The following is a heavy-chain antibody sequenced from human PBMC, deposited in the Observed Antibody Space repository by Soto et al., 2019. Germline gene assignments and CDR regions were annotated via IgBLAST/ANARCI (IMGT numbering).Heavy chain of an antibody. CDR2: IYYDGSNK. CDR1: GFAFSSYG. V-gene: IGHV3-33*01. Sequence: GGSLRLSCAASGFAFSSYGMYWVRQAPGKGLEWVAVIYYDGSNKYYADSVKGRFTISRDNSKNTLYLQMNSLRAEDTAMYYCARMLGRAWFDPWGQGTLVTVSS. CDR3: ARMLGRAWFDP. D-gene: IGHD3-16*01. J-gene: IGHJ5*02.